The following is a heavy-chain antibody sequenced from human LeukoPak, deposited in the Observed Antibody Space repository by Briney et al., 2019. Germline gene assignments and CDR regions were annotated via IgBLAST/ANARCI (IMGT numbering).Heavy chain of an antibody. CDR3: AKWASDNRAFDL. J-gene: IGHJ4*02. V-gene: IGHV4-59*08. CDR2: GHYSGNT. CDR1: GTSITSYY. D-gene: IGHD2-8*01. Sequence: SETLSLTCTVSGTSITSYYWNWIRQAPGQGPEWIGYGHYSGNTKYNPTLMSRVTISVDTSKNRFSLRLSSVTAADTAVYFCAKWASDNRAFDLWSQGTLVTVSS.